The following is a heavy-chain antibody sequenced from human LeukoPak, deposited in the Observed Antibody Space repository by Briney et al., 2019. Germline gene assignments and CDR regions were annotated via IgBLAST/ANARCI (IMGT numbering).Heavy chain of an antibody. Sequence: GGSLRLSCAASGLSFRSYAMSWVRQAPGKGLEWVACLTDSGDDTHYAASVKGRFTISRDNSKNTLYVQMNSLRAEDTAVYYCAKHSGSGYGSDYFDYWGQGTRVTVSS. CDR1: GLSFRSYA. CDR3: AKHSGSGYGSDYFDY. CDR2: LTDSGDDT. D-gene: IGHD3-10*01. J-gene: IGHJ4*02. V-gene: IGHV3-23*01.